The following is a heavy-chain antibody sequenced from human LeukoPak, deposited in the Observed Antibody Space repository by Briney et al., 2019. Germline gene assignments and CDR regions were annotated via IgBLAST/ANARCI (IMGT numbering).Heavy chain of an antibody. CDR1: GFTFDDYT. CDR2: ISWDGGST. V-gene: IGHV3-43*01. J-gene: IGHJ4*02. CDR3: AKDIDREAAPGSLFDY. D-gene: IGHD2-15*01. Sequence: GGSLRLSCAASGFTFDDYTMHWVRQVPGKGLEWVSLISWDGGSTFYADSVKGRFTISRDNSKNSLYLQMNSLRTEDTAFYYCAKDIDREAAPGSLFDYWGQGTLVTVSS.